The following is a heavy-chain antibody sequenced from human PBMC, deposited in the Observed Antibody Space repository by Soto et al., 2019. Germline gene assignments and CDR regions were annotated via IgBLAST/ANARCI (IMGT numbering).Heavy chain of an antibody. Sequence: QVQLVESGGGVVQPGRSLRLSCAASGFTFSSYAMHWVRQAPGKGLEWVAVISYDGSNKYYADPVKGRFTISRDNSKNTLYLKMNSLSAVDTAVYYCARPLWRDDYNWGYFDLWGRGTLVTVSS. J-gene: IGHJ2*01. CDR1: GFTFSSYA. V-gene: IGHV3-30-3*01. CDR3: ARPLWRDDYNWGYFDL. D-gene: IGHD4-4*01. CDR2: ISYDGSNK.